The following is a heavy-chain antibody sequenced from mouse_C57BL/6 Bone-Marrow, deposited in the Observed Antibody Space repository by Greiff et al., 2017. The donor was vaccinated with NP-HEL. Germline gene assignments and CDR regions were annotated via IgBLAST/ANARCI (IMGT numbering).Heavy chain of an antibody. J-gene: IGHJ3*01. V-gene: IGHV1-7*01. CDR1: GYTFTSSW. CDR2: INPSSGYT. Sequence: QVQLQQSGAELAKPGASVKLSCKASGYTFTSSWMHWVKQRPGQGLEWIGYINPSSGYTKYNQKFKDKATLTADKSSSTAYMQLSSLTYEDSAVYSCYDGSSYWFAYWGQGTLVTVSA. D-gene: IGHD1-1*01. CDR3: YDGSSYWFAY.